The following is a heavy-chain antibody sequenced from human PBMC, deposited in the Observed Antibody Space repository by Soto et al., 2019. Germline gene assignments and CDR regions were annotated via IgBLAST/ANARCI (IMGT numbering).Heavy chain of an antibody. D-gene: IGHD3-10*01. CDR1: GFTFSSYG. J-gene: IGHJ6*02. Sequence: GESLRRSFEASGFTFSSYGMHWVRQAPGKGLEWVAVIWYDGSNKYYADSVKGRFTISRDNSKNTLYLQMNSLRAEDTAVYYCARDHYYGSGSYYEFLYYYYGMDVWGQGT. CDR3: ARDHYYGSGSYYEFLYYYYGMDV. CDR2: IWYDGSNK. V-gene: IGHV3-33*01.